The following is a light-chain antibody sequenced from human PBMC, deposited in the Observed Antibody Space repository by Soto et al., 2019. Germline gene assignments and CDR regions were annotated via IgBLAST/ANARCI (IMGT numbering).Light chain of an antibody. Sequence: QSALTQPASVSGSPGQSITISCTGTSSDVGAYNYVSWYQQYPGKAPKLMIYDLSNRPSGVSNRFSGSKSGNTASLTISGLQAEDEADYYCSSYTSTSTPHVFGTGTKLTVL. CDR2: DLS. CDR3: SSYTSTSTPHV. CDR1: SSDVGAYNY. V-gene: IGLV2-14*01. J-gene: IGLJ1*01.